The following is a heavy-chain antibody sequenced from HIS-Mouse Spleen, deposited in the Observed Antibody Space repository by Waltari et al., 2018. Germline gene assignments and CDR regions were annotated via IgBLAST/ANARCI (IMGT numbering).Heavy chain of an antibody. J-gene: IGHJ4*02. V-gene: IGHV1-2*02. CDR3: ARLHPQFDY. CDR1: ESTFPGSY. CDR2: INPNSGGT. Sequence: QVQLVQSGAEVKKPGASVKVSCKASESTFPGSYIPWVRQAPGQGLEWMGWINPNSGGTNYAQKFQGRVTMTRDTSISTAYMELSRLRSDDTAVYYCARLHPQFDYWGQGTLVTVSS.